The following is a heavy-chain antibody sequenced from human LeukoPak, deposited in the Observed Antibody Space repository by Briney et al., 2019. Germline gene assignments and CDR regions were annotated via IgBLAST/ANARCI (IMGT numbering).Heavy chain of an antibody. CDR3: ARDGPTYYDILTGYGSQNVWFDP. D-gene: IGHD3-9*01. CDR2: IIPILGIA. Sequence: SVKVSCKASGGTFSSYAISWVRQAPGQGLEWMGRIIPILGIANYAQKFQGRVTITADKSTSTAYMELSSLRSEDTAVYYCARDGPTYYDILTGYGSQNVWFDPWGQGTLVTVSS. V-gene: IGHV1-69*04. J-gene: IGHJ5*02. CDR1: GGTFSSYA.